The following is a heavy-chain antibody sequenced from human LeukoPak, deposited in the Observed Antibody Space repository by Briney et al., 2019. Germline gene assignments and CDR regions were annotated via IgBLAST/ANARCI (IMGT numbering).Heavy chain of an antibody. CDR3: ARGPRYYYYYMDV. V-gene: IGHV4-39*07. Sequence: SETLSLTCTVSGGSFSSGSYYWSWIRQPAGKGLEWIGSVNYGGSTHYNPSLKSRVTISLDTSKSQFSLKLGSVTAADTAVYYCARGPRYYYYYMDVWGKGTTVTVSS. J-gene: IGHJ6*03. CDR1: GGSFSSGSYY. CDR2: VNYGGST.